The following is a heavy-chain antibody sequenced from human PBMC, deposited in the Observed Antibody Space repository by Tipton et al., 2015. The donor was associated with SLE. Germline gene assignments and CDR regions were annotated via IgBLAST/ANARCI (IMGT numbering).Heavy chain of an antibody. CDR1: GFTFSSYA. CDR2: ISGSGGST. V-gene: IGHV3-23*01. J-gene: IGHJ3*02. D-gene: IGHD3-10*01. CDR3: AKDRITMVRGYDAFDI. Sequence: SLRLSCAASGFTFSSYAMSWVRQAPGKGLEWVSAISGSGGSTYYADSVKGRFTISRDNSKNTLYLQMNSLRAEDTAVYYCAKDRITMVRGYDAFDIWGQGTMVTVSS.